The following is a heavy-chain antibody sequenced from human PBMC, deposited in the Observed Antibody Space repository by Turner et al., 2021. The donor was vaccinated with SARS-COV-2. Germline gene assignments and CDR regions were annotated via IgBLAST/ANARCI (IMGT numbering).Heavy chain of an antibody. CDR2: IRSSSGTI. J-gene: IGHJ2*01. D-gene: IGHD3-22*01. Sequence: EVHLVESGGCLLQPGGSLRLPCAASGFTFSSYEMNWVRQATGNGLEWVSDIRSSSGTIYYADSMKGRFTISRDNAKNSLYLQMNSLRAEDTAVYYCARDQYYDSSGYYFFRASYFDLWGRGTLVTVSS. CDR1: GFTFSSYE. V-gene: IGHV3-48*03. CDR3: ARDQYYDSSGYYFFRASYFDL.